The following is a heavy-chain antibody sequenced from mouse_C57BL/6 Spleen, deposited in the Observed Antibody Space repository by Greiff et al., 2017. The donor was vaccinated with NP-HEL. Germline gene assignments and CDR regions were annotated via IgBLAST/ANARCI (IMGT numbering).Heavy chain of an antibody. D-gene: IGHD1-3*01. CDR2: IWAGGSP. J-gene: IGHJ2*01. CDR1: GFSLTSYG. V-gene: IGHV2-9*02. CDR3: ARLEDI. Sequence: QVQLKESGPGLVAPSRTLSITCPVSGFSLTSYGVPWVRRPPGKGLEWRGVIWAGGSPNYNWALMSRLSISKDNPKSQVFLKMNSLQTDDTAMYYCARLEDIWGQGTTLTVSS.